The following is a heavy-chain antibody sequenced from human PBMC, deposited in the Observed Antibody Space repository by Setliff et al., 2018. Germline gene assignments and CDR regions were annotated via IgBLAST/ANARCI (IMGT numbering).Heavy chain of an antibody. CDR1: GYTFTGYY. V-gene: IGHV1-69*05. D-gene: IGHD3-22*01. Sequence: GASVKVSCKASGYTFTGYYMHWVRQAPGQGLEWMGGTIPIFGTTDYAQKFRGRVTIITDESTSTAFMQLSSLRSEDTAVYYCVREGVDSRSSTDYRYYMDVWGKGTTVTVS. CDR2: TIPIFGTT. J-gene: IGHJ6*03. CDR3: VREGVDSRSSTDYRYYMDV.